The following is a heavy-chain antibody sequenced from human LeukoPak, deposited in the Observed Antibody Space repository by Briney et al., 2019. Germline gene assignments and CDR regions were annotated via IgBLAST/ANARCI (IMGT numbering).Heavy chain of an antibody. CDR1: GGSFSGYY. CDR2: IYHSGST. D-gene: IGHD4-17*01. CDR3: ARNTTVTDWYFDL. Sequence: PSETLSLTCAVYGGSFSGYYWGWIRQSPGKGLEWIGSIYHSGSTVYNPSLKSRVAISVDTSRNQFSLKLSSVTASDTAVYYCARNTTVTDWYFDLWGRGTLVTVSS. V-gene: IGHV4-34*01. J-gene: IGHJ2*01.